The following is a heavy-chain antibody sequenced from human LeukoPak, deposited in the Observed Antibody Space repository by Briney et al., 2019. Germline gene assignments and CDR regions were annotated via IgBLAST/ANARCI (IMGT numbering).Heavy chain of an antibody. V-gene: IGHV3-7*01. CDR3: AKTKGDYDFWSGYTPYFFDY. D-gene: IGHD3-3*01. Sequence: GGSLRLSCAASGFTFISYWMSWVRQAPGKGLEWVANIKQDGSEKYYVDSVKGRFTISRDSARNSLYLQMNSLRAEDTAVYYCAKTKGDYDFWSGYTPYFFDYWGQGTLVTVSS. CDR1: GFTFISYW. CDR2: IKQDGSEK. J-gene: IGHJ4*02.